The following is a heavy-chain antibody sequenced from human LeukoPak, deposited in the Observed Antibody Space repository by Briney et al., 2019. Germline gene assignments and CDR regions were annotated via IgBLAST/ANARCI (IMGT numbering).Heavy chain of an antibody. V-gene: IGHV3-20*04. CDR1: GFTFSSYS. D-gene: IGHD3-22*01. CDR2: SNWNGGST. J-gene: IGHJ5*02. CDR3: ARVIPYYYDSIEGWFDP. Sequence: GGSLRPSCAASGFTFSSYSMNWVRQAPGKGLEWVSSSNWNGGSTGYADSVKGRFTISRDNAKNSLYLQMNSLRAEDTALYYCARVIPYYYDSIEGWFDPWGQGTLVTVSS.